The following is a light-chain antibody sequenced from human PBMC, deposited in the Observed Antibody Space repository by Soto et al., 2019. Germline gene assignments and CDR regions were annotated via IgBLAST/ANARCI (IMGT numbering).Light chain of an antibody. CDR1: QSISSY. V-gene: IGKV1-39*01. CDR2: AAS. J-gene: IGKJ2*01. CDR3: QQSYSTPPS. Sequence: DIQMTQSPSSLSASVGDRVTITCRASQSISSYLNWYQQKPGKAPKLLIYAASSLQSAGPSRFSGSESGTDFSLAISSLQPEDFATYYCQQSYSTPPSFGGGTKLEIK.